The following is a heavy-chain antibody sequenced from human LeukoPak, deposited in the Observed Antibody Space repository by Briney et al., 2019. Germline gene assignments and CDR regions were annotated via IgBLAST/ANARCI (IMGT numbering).Heavy chain of an antibody. D-gene: IGHD2-21*02. CDR3: ARVWLYCGGDCYHPYDAFDI. CDR1: GYTFTGYY. Sequence: ASVKVSCKASGYTFTGYYMHWARQAPGQGLEWMGWINPNSGGTNYAQKFQGRVTMTRDTSISTAYMELSRLRSDDTAVYYCARVWLYCGGDCYHPYDAFDIWGQGAMVTVSS. V-gene: IGHV1-2*02. CDR2: INPNSGGT. J-gene: IGHJ3*02.